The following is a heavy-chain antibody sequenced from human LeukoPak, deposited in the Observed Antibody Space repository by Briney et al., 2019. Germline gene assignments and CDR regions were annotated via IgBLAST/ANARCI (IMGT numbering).Heavy chain of an antibody. V-gene: IGHV4-4*07. CDR3: ARDTLEYYDSSGFRD. J-gene: IGHJ4*02. CDR2: IYTSGST. CDR1: GGSISSYY. Sequence: PSETLPLTCTVSGGSISSYYWSWIRQPAGKGLEWIGRIYTSGSTNYNPSLKSRVTMSVDTSKNQFSLKLSSVTAADTAVYYCARDTLEYYDSSGFRDWGQGTLVTVSS. D-gene: IGHD3-22*01.